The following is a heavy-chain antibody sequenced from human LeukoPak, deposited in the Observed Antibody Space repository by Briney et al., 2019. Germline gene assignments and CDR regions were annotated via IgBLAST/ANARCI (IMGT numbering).Heavy chain of an antibody. CDR3: ARDFLHLGG. CDR1: GFTFSKSP. D-gene: IGHD3-16*01. CDR2: INTDGRST. V-gene: IGHV3-74*01. Sequence: PGGSLRLSCAASGFTFSKSPMTWVRQALGKGLVWVSRINTDGRSTSYVDSVKGRFTISRDNAKNMLYLQMNSLRAEDTAVYYCARDFLHLGGWGQGTMVTVSS. J-gene: IGHJ3*01.